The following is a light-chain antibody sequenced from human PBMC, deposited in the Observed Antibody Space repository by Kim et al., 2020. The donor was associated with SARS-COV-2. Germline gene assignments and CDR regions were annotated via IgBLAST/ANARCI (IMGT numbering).Light chain of an antibody. J-gene: IGLJ3*02. CDR3: HTWGIDTWV. CDR1: VGHSSDP. CDR2: VNSDDSH. V-gene: IGLV4-69*01. Sequence: SATVTCSRSVGHSSDPNTGQQRQPQKDPGFLMVVNSDDSHTRGDGIPDRCSGSSSGAERYLTISGLQSEDEADYYCHTWGIDTWVFGGGTQLTVL.